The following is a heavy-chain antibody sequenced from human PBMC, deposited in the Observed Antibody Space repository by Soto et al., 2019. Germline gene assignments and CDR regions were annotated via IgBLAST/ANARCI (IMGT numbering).Heavy chain of an antibody. Sequence: ASVKVSCKASGYTFTSYGISWVRQAPGQGLEWMGWISAYNGNTNYAQKLQGRVTMTTDTSTSTAYMELRSLRSDDTAVYYCARDLVAADTGADAFDIWGQGTMVTVSS. V-gene: IGHV1-18*01. CDR2: ISAYNGNT. CDR3: ARDLVAADTGADAFDI. D-gene: IGHD6-19*01. CDR1: GYTFTSYG. J-gene: IGHJ3*02.